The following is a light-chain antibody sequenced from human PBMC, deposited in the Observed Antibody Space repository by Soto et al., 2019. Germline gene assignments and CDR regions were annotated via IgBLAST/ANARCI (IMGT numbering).Light chain of an antibody. CDR3: CSYAGSSTYYV. Sequence: QSALTQPASVSGSPGQSITISCTGTSSDVGSYNLVYWYQQRPGKAPKVLIYEVSKRPSGVSNRFSGSKSGNTASLTISGLQAEDEADYYCCSYAGSSTYYVFGTGTKLTVL. CDR1: SSDVGSYNL. V-gene: IGLV2-23*02. CDR2: EVS. J-gene: IGLJ1*01.